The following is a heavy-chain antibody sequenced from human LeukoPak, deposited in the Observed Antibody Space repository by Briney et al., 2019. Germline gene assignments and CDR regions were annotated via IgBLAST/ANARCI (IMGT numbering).Heavy chain of an antibody. D-gene: IGHD4-11*01. CDR2: ISSSSSYI. CDR3: ARDKWLTTTHYFDY. V-gene: IGHV3-21*01. CDR1: GFTVSSNY. Sequence: GGSLRLSCAASGFTVSSNYMNWVLQAPGKGLEWVSSISSSSSYIYYADSVKGRFTISRDNAKNSVYLQMNSLRAEDTAVYYCARDKWLTTTHYFDYWGQGTLVTVSS. J-gene: IGHJ4*02.